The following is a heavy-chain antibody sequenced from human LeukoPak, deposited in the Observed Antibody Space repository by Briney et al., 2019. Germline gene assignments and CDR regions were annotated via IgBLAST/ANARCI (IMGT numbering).Heavy chain of an antibody. CDR1: GFSVSSNSAA. D-gene: IGHD1-26*01. Sequence: SQTLSLTCAISGFSVSSNSAAWNWIRQSPSRGLEWLGRTYYRSKWYNDHAEFLKSPITINPDTSKNQFSLQLNSVTPEDTAVYYCARALSFVFHHWGQGTLVTVAS. CDR2: TYYRSKWYN. CDR3: ARALSFVFHH. J-gene: IGHJ1*01. V-gene: IGHV6-1*01.